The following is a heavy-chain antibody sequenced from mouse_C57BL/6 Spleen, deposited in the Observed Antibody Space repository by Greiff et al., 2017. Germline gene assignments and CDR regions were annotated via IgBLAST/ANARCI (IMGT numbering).Heavy chain of an antibody. V-gene: IGHV1-69*01. Sequence: QVQLQQPGAELVMPGASVKLSCKASGYTFTSSWMHWVKQRPGQGLEWIGEIDPSDSYTNYNQKFKGKSTLTVDKSSSTAYMQLSSLTSEDSAVYYCARRGLNYAMDDWGQGTSVTVSS. D-gene: IGHD3-1*01. J-gene: IGHJ4*01. CDR3: ARRGLNYAMDD. CDR1: GYTFTSSW. CDR2: IDPSDSYT.